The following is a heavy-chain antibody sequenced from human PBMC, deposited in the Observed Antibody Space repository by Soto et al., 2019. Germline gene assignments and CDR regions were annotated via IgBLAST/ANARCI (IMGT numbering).Heavy chain of an antibody. J-gene: IGHJ4*02. V-gene: IGHV1-2*04. CDR2: INPNSGGT. CDR1: GYTFTGYY. Sequence: QVPLVQSGAEVKKPGASVKVSCKASGYTFTGYYMHWVRQAPGQGLEWMGWINPNSGGTNYAQKFQGWVTMTRDTSISTAYMELSRLRSDDTAVYYCARSPPVATLYYFDYWGQGTLVTVSS. D-gene: IGHD5-12*01. CDR3: ARSPPVATLYYFDY.